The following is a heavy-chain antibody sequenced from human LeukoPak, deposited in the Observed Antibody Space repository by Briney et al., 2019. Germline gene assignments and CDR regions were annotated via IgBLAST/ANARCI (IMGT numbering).Heavy chain of an antibody. Sequence: SETLSLTCTVSGGSFSSGSYYWSWIRQPPGKGLEWIGYIYYSGSTNYNPSLKSRVTISVDTSKNQFSLKLSSVTAADTAVYYCARENYYGSGSYSQYGMDVWGQGTTVTVSS. D-gene: IGHD3-10*01. J-gene: IGHJ6*02. CDR1: GGSFSSGSYY. CDR2: IYYSGST. V-gene: IGHV4-61*01. CDR3: ARENYYGSGSYSQYGMDV.